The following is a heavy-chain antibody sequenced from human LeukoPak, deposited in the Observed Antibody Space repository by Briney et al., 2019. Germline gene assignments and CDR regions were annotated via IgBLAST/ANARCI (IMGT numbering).Heavy chain of an antibody. CDR2: ISSSGSTI. CDR1: GFTFSSYE. J-gene: IGHJ6*03. CDR3: ARDREVLRYFDWLLPGYYYYYMDV. Sequence: PGGSLRLSCAASGFTFSSYEMNWVRQAPGKGLEWVSYISSSGSTIYYADSVKGRFTISRDNAKNSLYLQMNSLRAEDTAVYYCARDREVLRYFDWLLPGYYYYYMDVWGKGTTVTISS. V-gene: IGHV3-48*03. D-gene: IGHD3-9*01.